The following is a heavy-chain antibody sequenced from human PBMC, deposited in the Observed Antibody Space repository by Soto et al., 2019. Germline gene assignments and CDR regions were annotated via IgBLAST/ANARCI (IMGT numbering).Heavy chain of an antibody. CDR1: GFTFSTYS. J-gene: IGHJ4*02. D-gene: IGHD3-10*02. CDR3: ARDSAMFASPVDY. V-gene: IGHV3-48*02. CDR2: IGDSGSRK. Sequence: EVQLVESGGGLVQPGGSLRLSCAASGFTFSTYSANWVRQAPGKGLEWVAYIGDSGSRKYYADSVKGRFSISRDNAKNSVYLQMNSLRDDDSAVYYCARDSAMFASPVDYWGQGVLVTVSS.